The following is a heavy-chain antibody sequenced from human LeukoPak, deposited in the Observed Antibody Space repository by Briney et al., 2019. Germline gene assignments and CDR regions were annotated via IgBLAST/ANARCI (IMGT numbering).Heavy chain of an antibody. CDR2: MYHSGST. D-gene: IGHD6-19*01. V-gene: IGHV4-38-2*02. Sequence: PSETLSLTCTVSNYSISTDYYWGWIRQPPGKGLEWIGTMYHSGSTYYNPSLKSRVTISVDTSKNQFSLKLSSVTAADTAVYYCARGGSGWYGGWFDPWGQGTLVTVSS. J-gene: IGHJ5*02. CDR1: NYSISTDYY. CDR3: ARGGSGWYGGWFDP.